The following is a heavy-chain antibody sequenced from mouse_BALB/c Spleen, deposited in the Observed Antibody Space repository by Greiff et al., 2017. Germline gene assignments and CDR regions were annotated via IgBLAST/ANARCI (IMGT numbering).Heavy chain of an antibody. D-gene: IGHD1-1*01. V-gene: IGHV5-12-2*01. J-gene: IGHJ1*01. CDR1: GFTFSSYT. CDR3: ARHFGSSPYWYFDV. CDR2: ISNGGGST. Sequence: EVKLVESGGGLVQPGGSLKLSCAASGFTFSSYTMSWVRQTPEKRLEWVAYISNGGGSTYYPDTVKGRFTISRDNAKNTLYLQMSSLKSEDTAMYYCARHFGSSPYWYFDVWGAGTTVTVSS.